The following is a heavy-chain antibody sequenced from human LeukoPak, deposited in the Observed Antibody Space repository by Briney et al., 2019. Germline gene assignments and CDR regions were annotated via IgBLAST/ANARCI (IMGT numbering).Heavy chain of an antibody. CDR3: AHISSSWPDY. CDR1: GFTFSSYA. D-gene: IGHD6-13*01. J-gene: IGHJ4*02. CDR2: ISGSGGST. V-gene: IGHV3-23*01. Sequence: PGGSLRLSCAASGFTFSSYAMSWVRQAPGKGLEWVSAISGSGGSTYYADSAKGRFTISRDNSKNTLYLQMNSLRAEDMAVYYCAHISSSWPDYWGQGTLVTVSS.